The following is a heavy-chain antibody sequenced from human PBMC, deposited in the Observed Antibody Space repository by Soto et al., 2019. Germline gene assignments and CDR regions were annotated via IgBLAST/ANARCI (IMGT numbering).Heavy chain of an antibody. CDR3: VRGEPIVVVPPVRDY. V-gene: IGHV1-18*04. D-gene: IGHD2-2*01. CDR1: GYGFAIYG. J-gene: IGHJ4*02. Sequence: KVSCAASGYGFAIYGMSWVRQATGQGLEWMGWISAYNGKTNYTKNVHGRVTMTTDTSTSTAYMELRSLRSDDKAVYYCVRGEPIVVVPPVRDYWGQGIVVTVS. CDR2: ISAYNGKT.